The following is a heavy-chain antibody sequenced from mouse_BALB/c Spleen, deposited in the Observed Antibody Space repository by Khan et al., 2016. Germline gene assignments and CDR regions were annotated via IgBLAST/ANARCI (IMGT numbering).Heavy chain of an antibody. V-gene: IGHV9-3*02. CDR1: EYTFTNYG. CDR2: INTNTGEP. J-gene: IGHJ4*01. Sequence: QIQLVQSGPELKKPGETVKISCKASEYTFTNYGMNWVKQAPGKGLKWMGWINTNTGEPTYAEEFKGRFAFSLEASASTAYLQINNIKNEDSATXFCARTGYYPYYAMDYWGQGTSVTVSS. D-gene: IGHD2-3*01. CDR3: ARTGYYPYYAMDY.